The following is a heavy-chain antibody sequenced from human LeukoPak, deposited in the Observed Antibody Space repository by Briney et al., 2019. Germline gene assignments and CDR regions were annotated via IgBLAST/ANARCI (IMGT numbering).Heavy chain of an antibody. D-gene: IGHD1-7*01. V-gene: IGHV3-9*03. CDR3: AKAPYLELRPPSFDY. Sequence: PGGSLRLSCAASGFTFDDYAMHWVRQAPGKGLEWVSGISWNSGSIGYADSVKGRFTISRDNAKNSLYLQMNSLRAEDMALYYCAKAPYLELRPPSFDYWGQGTLVTVSS. CDR1: GFTFDDYA. J-gene: IGHJ4*02. CDR2: ISWNSGSI.